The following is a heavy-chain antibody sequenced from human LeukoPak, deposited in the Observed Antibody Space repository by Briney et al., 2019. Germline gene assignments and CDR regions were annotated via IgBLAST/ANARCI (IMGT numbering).Heavy chain of an antibody. CDR3: AREPPMVQGILD. Sequence: GGSLRLSCAVPVFTVSSKYMSWGRQAPGKGVGWVSLIYSCGSTCYADSGKGRFTSSRDNSKNTPYLQVNSLRAEAPAVYYCAREPPMVQGILDWGQGTLVTVSS. CDR1: VFTVSSKY. V-gene: IGHV3-53*01. J-gene: IGHJ1*01. D-gene: IGHD3-10*01. CDR2: IYSCGST.